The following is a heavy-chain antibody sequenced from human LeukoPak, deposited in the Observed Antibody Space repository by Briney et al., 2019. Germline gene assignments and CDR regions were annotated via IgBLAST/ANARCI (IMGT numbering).Heavy chain of an antibody. CDR1: GFTFSDYY. D-gene: IGHD2-15*01. V-gene: IGHV3-11*06. J-gene: IGHJ5*02. Sequence: GGSLRLSCAASGFTFSDYYMSWIRQAPGKGLEWVSYISSSSSYTNYADSVKGRFTISRDNAKNSLYLQMNSLRAEDTAVYYCAKVYCSGGSCGGNWFDPWGQGTLVTVSS. CDR2: ISSSSSYT. CDR3: AKVYCSGGSCGGNWFDP.